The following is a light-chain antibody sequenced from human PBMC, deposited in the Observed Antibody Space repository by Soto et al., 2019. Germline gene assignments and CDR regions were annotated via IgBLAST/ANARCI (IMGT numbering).Light chain of an antibody. Sequence: QSALTQPASVSGSPGQSITISCTGTSSDVGGYNYVSWYQQHPGKAPKLMIYEVSNRPSGVSNRFSGSKSGNTASLTISGLQAEDEADYYCSSYTSRSTRVFGVGTKLTVL. J-gene: IGLJ3*02. CDR1: SSDVGGYNY. CDR2: EVS. V-gene: IGLV2-14*01. CDR3: SSYTSRSTRV.